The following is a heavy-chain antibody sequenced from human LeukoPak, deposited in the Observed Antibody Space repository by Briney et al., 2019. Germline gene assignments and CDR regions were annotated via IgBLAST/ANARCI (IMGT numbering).Heavy chain of an antibody. D-gene: IGHD2-2*01. J-gene: IGHJ5*02. CDR3: ARIDNCSSTSCYLNWFDP. V-gene: IGHV4-39*01. Sequence: SETLSLTCTVSGGSISSSSYYWGWIRQPPGKGLEWIGRIYYSGSTYYNPSLKSRVTISVDTSKNQFSLKLSSVTAADTAVYYCARIDNCSSTSCYLNWFDPWGQGTLVTVSP. CDR2: IYYSGST. CDR1: GGSISSSSYY.